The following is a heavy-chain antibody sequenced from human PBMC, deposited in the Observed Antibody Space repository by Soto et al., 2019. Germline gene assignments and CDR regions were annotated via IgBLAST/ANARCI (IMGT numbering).Heavy chain of an antibody. D-gene: IGHD1-1*01. J-gene: IGHJ4*02. Sequence: GGSLRLSCAASGFTFSSYAMSWVRQAPGKGLEWVSAISGSGGSPYYADSVKGRFTISRDNSKNILYLQMDSLRAEDTAVYYCAKAARTTTLYNFDFWGQGTLVTVSS. V-gene: IGHV3-23*01. CDR1: GFTFSSYA. CDR2: ISGSGGSP. CDR3: AKAARTTTLYNFDF.